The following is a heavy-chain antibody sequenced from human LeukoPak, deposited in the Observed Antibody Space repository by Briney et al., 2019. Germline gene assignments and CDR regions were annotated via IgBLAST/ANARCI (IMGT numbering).Heavy chain of an antibody. CDR2: INNSGGST. Sequence: SGGSLRLSCAASGFTFSSYAMNWVRQAPGRGLAWVSGINNSGGSTYYADSVKGRFTISRDNSKNTLFLQMNSLRGEDTALYYCAKSRGSGSNMARGVNFDYWGQGTPVTVSP. J-gene: IGHJ4*02. CDR1: GFTFSSYA. D-gene: IGHD3-10*01. CDR3: AKSRGSGSNMARGVNFDY. V-gene: IGHV3-23*01.